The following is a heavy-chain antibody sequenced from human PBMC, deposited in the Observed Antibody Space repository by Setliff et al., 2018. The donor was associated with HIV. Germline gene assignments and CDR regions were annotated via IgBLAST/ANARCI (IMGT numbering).Heavy chain of an antibody. CDR3: ARSIIRPYSSGWPWYFDY. CDR2: VSYDGSNK. J-gene: IGHJ4*02. CDR1: GFTFSNYA. V-gene: IGHV3-30*04. D-gene: IGHD6-19*01. Sequence: GGSLRLSCAASGFTFSNYAMHWVRQAPGKGLEWVAVVSYDGSNKYYADSVKGRFTISRDNAKNSLSLQVNSLRAEDTAVYYCARSIIRPYSSGWPWYFDYWGQGTLVTVSS.